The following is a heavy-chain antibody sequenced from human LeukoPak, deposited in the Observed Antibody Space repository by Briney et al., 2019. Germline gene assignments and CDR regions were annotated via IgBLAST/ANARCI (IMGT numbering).Heavy chain of an antibody. CDR1: GGTFSSYA. D-gene: IGHD2-2*02. CDR3: ARGDIVVVPAAIENYYYMDV. Sequence: SVKVSCKASGGTFSSYAISWVRQAPGQGLEWMGGIIPIFGTANYAQKFQGRVTITADESTSIAYMELSSLRSEDTAVYYCARGDIVVVPAAIENYYYMDVWGKGTTVTVSS. V-gene: IGHV1-69*13. CDR2: IIPIFGTA. J-gene: IGHJ6*03.